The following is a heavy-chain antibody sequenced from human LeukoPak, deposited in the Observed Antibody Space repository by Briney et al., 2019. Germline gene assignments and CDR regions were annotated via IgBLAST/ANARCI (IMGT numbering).Heavy chain of an antibody. CDR1: GFTCSSYS. CDR2: ISSSSSYI. D-gene: IGHD2-2*01. CDR3: ARDHPYCSSTSCYGRGAFDI. V-gene: IGHV3-21*01. J-gene: IGHJ3*02. Sequence: GGSLRLSCAASGFTCSSYSMNWVRQAPGKGLEWVSSISSSSSYIYYADSVKGRFTISRDNAKNSLYLQMNSLRAEDTAVYYCARDHPYCSSTSCYGRGAFDIWGQGTMVTVSS.